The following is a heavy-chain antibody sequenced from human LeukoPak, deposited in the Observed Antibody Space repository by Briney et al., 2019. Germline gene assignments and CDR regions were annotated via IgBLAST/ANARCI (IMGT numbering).Heavy chain of an antibody. Sequence: SETLSLTCTVSGASISSYYWSWIRQPPGKGLEWIGEINHSGSTNYNPSLKSRVTISVDTSKNQFSLKLSSVTAADTAVYYCARGRIPIVVVPAADGGNFDYWGQGTLVTVSS. V-gene: IGHV4-34*01. CDR3: ARGRIPIVVVPAADGGNFDY. CDR2: INHSGST. CDR1: GASISSYY. D-gene: IGHD2-2*01. J-gene: IGHJ4*02.